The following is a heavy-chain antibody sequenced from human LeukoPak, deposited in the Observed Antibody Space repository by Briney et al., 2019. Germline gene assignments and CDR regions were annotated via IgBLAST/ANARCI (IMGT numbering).Heavy chain of an antibody. J-gene: IGHJ4*02. V-gene: IGHV3-21*01. CDR3: ARAPPRRGYFDY. CDR1: GFTFSSYI. Sequence: GGSLRLSCAASGFTFSSYIMNWVRQAPGKGLEWVSSISSSSSYIYYADSVKGRFTISRDNAKNSLYLQMNSLRAEDTAVYYCARAPPRRGYFDYWGQGTLVTVSS. CDR2: ISSSSSYI.